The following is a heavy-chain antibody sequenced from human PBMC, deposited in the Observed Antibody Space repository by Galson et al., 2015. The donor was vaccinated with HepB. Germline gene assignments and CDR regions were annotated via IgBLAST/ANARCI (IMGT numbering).Heavy chain of an antibody. CDR2: INPKSGDT. CDR3: ASCDWNC. V-gene: IGHV1-2*06. Sequence: SVKVSCKASGYTFTDYYMHWVRQVPRQGLEWMGRINPKSGDTNFAQKFQGRVTVTRDTSISTAYLELSRLRSDDTAVFYCASCDWNCWDQGTLVTVSS. D-gene: IGHD1-1*01. CDR1: GYTFTDYY. J-gene: IGHJ1*01.